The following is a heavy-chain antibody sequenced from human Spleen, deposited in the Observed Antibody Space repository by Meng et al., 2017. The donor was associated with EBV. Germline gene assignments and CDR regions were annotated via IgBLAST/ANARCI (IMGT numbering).Heavy chain of an antibody. CDR3: AILWAPVDY. Sequence: HVHLPESGPGLVKPPGSLSLTCAFPGGSITSANWWTWVRQPPGKGLEWIGEIFHSGSTNYNPSLKSRVTMSVDKSKNQFSLNLRSVTAADTAVYYCAILWAPVDYWGQGALVTVSS. CDR2: IFHSGST. V-gene: IGHV4-4*03. CDR1: GGSITSANW. D-gene: IGHD3-16*01. J-gene: IGHJ4*02.